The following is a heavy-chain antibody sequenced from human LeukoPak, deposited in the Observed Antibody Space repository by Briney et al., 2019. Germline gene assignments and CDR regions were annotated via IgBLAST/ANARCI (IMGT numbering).Heavy chain of an antibody. J-gene: IGHJ4*02. V-gene: IGHV3-23*01. D-gene: IGHD3-22*01. CDR2: ISGSGGST. Sequence: GGSLRLSCAASGVTLSSYAMSWVRQAPGKGLEWVSAISGSGGSTYYADSVKGRFTISRDNSKNTLYLQMNSLRAEDTAVYYCAKDYDSSGYYVFDYWGQGTLVTVSS. CDR3: AKDYDSSGYYVFDY. CDR1: GVTLSSYA.